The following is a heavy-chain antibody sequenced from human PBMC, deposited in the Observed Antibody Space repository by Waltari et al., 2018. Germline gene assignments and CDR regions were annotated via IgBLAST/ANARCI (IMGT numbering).Heavy chain of an antibody. J-gene: IGHJ4*02. CDR3: AKDSYYGSGTSFDY. Sequence: EVQLVESGGVVVQPGGSLRLSCAASGFTFDDYTMHWVRQAPGKGLEWVSLMSWDGGSTYYADSVKGRFTISRDNSKNSLYLQMNSLRTEDTALYYCAKDSYYGSGTSFDYWGQGTLVTVSS. D-gene: IGHD3-10*01. CDR2: MSWDGGST. V-gene: IGHV3-43*01. CDR1: GFTFDDYT.